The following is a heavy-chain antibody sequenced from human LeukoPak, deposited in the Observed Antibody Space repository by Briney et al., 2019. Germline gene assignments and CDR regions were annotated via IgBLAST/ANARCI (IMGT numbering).Heavy chain of an antibody. D-gene: IGHD1-26*01. V-gene: IGHV1-2*02. CDR3: ARVPVGANHGAFDI. CDR2: INPNSGGT. J-gene: IGHJ3*02. CDR1: GYTFTGYY. Sequence: GASVKVSCKASGYTFTGYYMHWVRQAPGQGLEWMGWINPNSGGTNYAQKFQGRVTITTDESTSTAYMELSSLRSEDTAVYYCARVPVGANHGAFDIWGQGTMVTVSS.